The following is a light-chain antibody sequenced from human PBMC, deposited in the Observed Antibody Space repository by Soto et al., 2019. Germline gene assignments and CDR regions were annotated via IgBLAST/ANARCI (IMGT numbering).Light chain of an antibody. CDR1: QSISSD. CDR2: AAS. J-gene: IGKJ1*01. CDR3: QQSYSTPPWT. Sequence: DIQMTQSPSSLSASVGDRVTITCRASQSISSDLNWYQQKPVKAPKLLIYAASSLQSGVPSRFSGSGSGTDFTLTISSLQPEDFATYYCQQSYSTPPWTFGQGTKVDI. V-gene: IGKV1-39*01.